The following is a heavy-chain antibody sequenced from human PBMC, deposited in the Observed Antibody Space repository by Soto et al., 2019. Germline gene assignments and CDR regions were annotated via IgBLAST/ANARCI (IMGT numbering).Heavy chain of an antibody. CDR3: ARPRTSYCSGGSCYSQHYYYYYGMDV. D-gene: IGHD2-15*01. CDR1: GFTFSSYA. CDR2: ISYDGSNK. Sequence: QVQLVESGGGVVQPGRSLRLSCAASGFTFSSYAMHWVRQAPGKGLEWMAVISYDGSNKYYADSVQGRFTISRDNSKNPLYLQMNSLRDEDTAVYYCARPRTSYCSGGSCYSQHYYYYYGMDVWGQGTTVTVSS. V-gene: IGHV3-30-3*01. J-gene: IGHJ6*02.